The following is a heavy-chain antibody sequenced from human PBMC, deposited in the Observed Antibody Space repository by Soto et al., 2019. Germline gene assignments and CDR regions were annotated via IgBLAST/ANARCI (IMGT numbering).Heavy chain of an antibody. D-gene: IGHD5-18*01. J-gene: IGHJ4*02. CDR1: GFPFSNAW. Sequence: GGSLRLSCAASGFPFSNAWMFWVRQVPGKGLEWVGRIKSKSDGETIDYAAPVKGRFTISRDDSKKVLYLQMSSLKIEDTAVYYCTTGYSYGLRNRWGQGTLVTVSS. V-gene: IGHV3-15*01. CDR3: TTGYSYGLRNR. CDR2: IKSKSDGETI.